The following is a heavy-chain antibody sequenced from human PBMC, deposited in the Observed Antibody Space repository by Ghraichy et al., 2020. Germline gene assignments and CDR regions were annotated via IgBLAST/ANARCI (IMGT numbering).Heavy chain of an antibody. CDR3: AKDHSTSSAGMDV. Sequence: GGSLRLSCAASGFTFSDFGIHWVRQAPGKGLEWVAVISFHGSNRHYADSVKGRFTISRDNSKDTVYLQMDSLRPEDTALYYCAKDHSTSSAGMDVWGQETRVTVSS. CDR2: ISFHGSNR. CDR1: GFTFSDFG. V-gene: IGHV3-30*18. D-gene: IGHD6-6*01. J-gene: IGHJ6*02.